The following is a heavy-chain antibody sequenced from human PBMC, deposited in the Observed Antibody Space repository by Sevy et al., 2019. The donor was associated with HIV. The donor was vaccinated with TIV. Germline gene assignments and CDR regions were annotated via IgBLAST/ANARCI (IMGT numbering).Heavy chain of an antibody. Sequence: GGSLRLSCAASGFTFSSNSMNWVRQAPGKGLEWVSSISSSSSYIYYADSVKGRFTISRDNAKNSLYLQMNSLRAEDTAVYYCARDQFSLDTYYYYGMDVWGQGTTVTVSS. CDR3: ARDQFSLDTYYYYGMDV. CDR2: ISSSSSYI. D-gene: IGHD5-18*01. V-gene: IGHV3-21*01. J-gene: IGHJ6*02. CDR1: GFTFSSNS.